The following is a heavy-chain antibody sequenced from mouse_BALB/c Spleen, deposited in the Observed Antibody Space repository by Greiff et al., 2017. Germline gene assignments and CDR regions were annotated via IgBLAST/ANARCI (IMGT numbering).Heavy chain of an antibody. CDR2: IAPGSGST. Sequence: DLVKPGASVKLSCKASGYTFTSYWINWINQRPGQGLEWIGRIAPGSGSTYYNEMFKGKATLTVDTSSSTAYIQLSSLSSEDSAVYFCARKDYGNYVKVGYFDVWGAGTTVTVSS. CDR1: GYTFTSYW. D-gene: IGHD2-1*01. CDR3: ARKDYGNYVKVGYFDV. J-gene: IGHJ1*01. V-gene: IGHV1S41*01.